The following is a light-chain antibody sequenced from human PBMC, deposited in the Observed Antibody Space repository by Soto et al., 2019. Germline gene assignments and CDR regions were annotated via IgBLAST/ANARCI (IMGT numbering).Light chain of an antibody. CDR3: QQYGSSGT. CDR1: QSVGSIY. Sequence: EIVFTQSPGTLSLSPGERATLSCRASQSVGSIYLAWYQQKPGQAPRLLIYGASNRATGIPDRFSGSGSGTDFTLTISRLEPEDFAVYYCQQYGSSGTFGQGTKVDIK. V-gene: IGKV3-20*01. CDR2: GAS. J-gene: IGKJ1*01.